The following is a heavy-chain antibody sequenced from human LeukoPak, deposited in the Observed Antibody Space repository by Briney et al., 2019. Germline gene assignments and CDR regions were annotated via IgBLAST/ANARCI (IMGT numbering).Heavy chain of an antibody. CDR2: ISYSGNT. CDR3: ARAQRGYSFVFDL. Sequence: SETLSLTCSVSGGSINSYYWNWIRQPPGKGLEWIASISYSGNTHYNPSLESRVTISVDTSKNQFSLKLNSVTAADTALYYCARAQRGYSFVFDLWGLGTLATVSS. D-gene: IGHD5-18*01. J-gene: IGHJ4*02. CDR1: GGSINSYY. V-gene: IGHV4-59*01.